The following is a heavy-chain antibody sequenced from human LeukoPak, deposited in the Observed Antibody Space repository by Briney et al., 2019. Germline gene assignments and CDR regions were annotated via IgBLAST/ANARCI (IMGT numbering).Heavy chain of an antibody. D-gene: IGHD5-18*01. J-gene: IGHJ4*02. CDR2: ISAYNGNT. Sequence: GASVKVSCKASGYTFTSYGISMERQAPGQGLEWTGWISAYNGNTHYAQKLQGRVTMTTDTSTSTAYMELRSLRSDDTAVYYCAREGIQLWLDLSYWGQGTLVTVSS. V-gene: IGHV1-18*01. CDR3: AREGIQLWLDLSY. CDR1: GYTFTSYG.